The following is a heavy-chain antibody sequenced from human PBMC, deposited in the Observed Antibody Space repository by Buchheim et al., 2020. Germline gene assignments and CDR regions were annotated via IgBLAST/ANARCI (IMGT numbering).Heavy chain of an antibody. J-gene: IGHJ5*02. CDR3: ARGVVPAAMRKTNWFDP. CDR2: IYYSGST. V-gene: IGHV4-31*03. D-gene: IGHD2-2*01. Sequence: QVQLQESGPGLVKPSQTLSLTCTVSGGSISSGGYYWSWIRQHPGKGLEWIGYIYYSGSTYYNPSLKRRVIISVDTSKNQFSLKLSSVTAADTAVYYCARGVVPAAMRKTNWFDPWGQGTL. CDR1: GGSISSGGYY.